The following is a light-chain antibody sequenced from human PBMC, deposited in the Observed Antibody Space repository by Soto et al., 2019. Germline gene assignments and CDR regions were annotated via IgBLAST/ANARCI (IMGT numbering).Light chain of an antibody. CDR1: QSFTSW. CDR3: QQYNDYWWT. Sequence: DIQMTQSPSTLSASVGDRVTITCRASQSFTSWLAWYQQKPGKAPKLLIFDASSLESGVPSRFSGSGSGTEFTLTISSLQPDDFATYYCQQYNDYWWTFGHGTKVEIK. J-gene: IGKJ1*01. V-gene: IGKV1-5*01. CDR2: DAS.